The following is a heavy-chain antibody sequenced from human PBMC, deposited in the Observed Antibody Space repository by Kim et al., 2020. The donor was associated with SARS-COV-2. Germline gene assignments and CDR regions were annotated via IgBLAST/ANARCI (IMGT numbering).Heavy chain of an antibody. D-gene: IGHD3-16*01. CDR2: SDT. CDR3: ARGGGAFDI. J-gene: IGHJ3*02. Sequence: SDTRYSPSFQGQVTISADKSISTAYLQWGSLKASDTAMYYCARGGGAFDIWGQGTMVTVSS. V-gene: IGHV5-51*01.